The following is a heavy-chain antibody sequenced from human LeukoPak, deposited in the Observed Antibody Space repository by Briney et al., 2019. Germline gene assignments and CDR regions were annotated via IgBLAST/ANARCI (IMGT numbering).Heavy chain of an antibody. Sequence: PGGSLRLSCAAFGFTFSSYAMSWVRQAPGQGLEWVSTIRGSGGDTYYADSVKGRFTISRDNSKNTLHLQMNSLRAEGTAAYYCAKKGPTMIPGNYFDYWGQGTLVTVSS. V-gene: IGHV3-23*01. CDR3: AKKGPTMIPGNYFDY. CDR1: GFTFSSYA. CDR2: IRGSGGDT. D-gene: IGHD3-22*01. J-gene: IGHJ4*02.